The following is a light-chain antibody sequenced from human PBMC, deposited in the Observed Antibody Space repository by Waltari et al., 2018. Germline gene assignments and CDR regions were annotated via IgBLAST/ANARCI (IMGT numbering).Light chain of an antibody. CDR3: QHSWT. V-gene: IGKV3-15*01. Sequence: EIVMTQSPATLSVSPGERATLACTASQSVSSNLAWYQQKPCQAPRLLIYGASTRATGIPARFSGSGSGTEFTLTISSLQSEDFAVYYCQHSWTFGQGTKVEIK. CDR2: GAS. CDR1: QSVSSN. J-gene: IGKJ1*01.